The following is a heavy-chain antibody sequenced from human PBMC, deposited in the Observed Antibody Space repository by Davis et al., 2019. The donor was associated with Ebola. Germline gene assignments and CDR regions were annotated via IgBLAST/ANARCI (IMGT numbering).Heavy chain of an antibody. CDR1: GFTFSSYG. D-gene: IGHD5-18*01. J-gene: IGHJ4*02. CDR3: ARDGPDPIQLWFSYFDY. V-gene: IGHV3-33*01. Sequence: GGSLRLSCAASGFTFSSYGMHWVRQAPGKGLEWVAVIWYDGSNKYYADSVKGRFTISRDNSKNTLYLQMNSLRAEDTAVYYCARDGPDPIQLWFSYFDYWGQGTLVTVSS. CDR2: IWYDGSNK.